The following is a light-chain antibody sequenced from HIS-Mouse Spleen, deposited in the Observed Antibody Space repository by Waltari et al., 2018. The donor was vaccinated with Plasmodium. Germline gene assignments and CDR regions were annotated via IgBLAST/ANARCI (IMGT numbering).Light chain of an antibody. V-gene: IGKV3-15*01. CDR2: GAS. CDR1: QRVSSN. CDR3: QPYNNWSFT. Sequence: EIVMTHSPATLSVSPGERATLPCRASQRVSSNLAWYQQKPGQAPRLLIYGASTRATGIPARFSGSGSGTAVTLTISSLQSEDFAAYYCQPYNNWSFTFGPGTKVDIK. J-gene: IGKJ3*01.